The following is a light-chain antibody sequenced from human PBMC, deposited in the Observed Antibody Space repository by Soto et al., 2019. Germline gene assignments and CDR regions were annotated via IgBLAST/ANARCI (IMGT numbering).Light chain of an antibody. J-gene: IGKJ3*01. Sequence: EIVLTQSPGTLSLSPGERATLSCRASHSVASSFLAWYQQKPGQAPRLLIYGASSRATGIPDRFSGSGSGTDFTLTITRLEPADFAVYYWQEFATSPFTFGPGTTVDVK. CDR2: GAS. V-gene: IGKV3-20*01. CDR1: HSVASSF. CDR3: QEFATSPFT.